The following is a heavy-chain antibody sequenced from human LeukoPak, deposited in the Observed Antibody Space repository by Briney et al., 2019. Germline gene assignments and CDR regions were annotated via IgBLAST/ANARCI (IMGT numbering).Heavy chain of an antibody. J-gene: IGHJ2*01. CDR3: AKDRTVGASYWYFDL. D-gene: IGHD1-26*01. Sequence: TGGSLRLSCAASGFTFSSYGMSWVRQAPGKGLEWVSIMSGNGGNTYYADSVKGRFTISRDNSKNTLFLHMNTLRAEDTAIYYCAKDRTVGASYWYFDLWGRGTLVTVSS. CDR1: GFTFSSYG. CDR2: MSGNGGNT. V-gene: IGHV3-23*01.